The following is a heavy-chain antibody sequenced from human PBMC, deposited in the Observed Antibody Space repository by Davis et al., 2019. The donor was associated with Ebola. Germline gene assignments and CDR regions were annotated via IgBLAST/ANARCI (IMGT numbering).Heavy chain of an antibody. CDR3: AKDIGRDGYNWYFDL. CDR1: GFTFDDYT. D-gene: IGHD5-24*01. V-gene: IGHV3-43*01. CDR2: ISWDGGST. Sequence: GESLKISCAASGFTFDDYTMHWVRQAPGKGLEWVSLISWDGGSTYYADSVKGRFTISRDNSKNSLYLQMNSLRTEDTALYYCAKDIGRDGYNWYFDLWGRGTLVTVSS. J-gene: IGHJ2*01.